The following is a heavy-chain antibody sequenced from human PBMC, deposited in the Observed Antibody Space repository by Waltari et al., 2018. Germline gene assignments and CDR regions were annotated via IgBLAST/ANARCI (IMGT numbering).Heavy chain of an antibody. CDR1: GGTFSSYA. CDR3: ARGDYAGFYYYYYGMDV. J-gene: IGHJ6*02. Sequence: QVQLVQSGAEVKKPGSSVKVSCKASGGTFSSYAISWVRQAPGQGLEWMGGIIPILGTANYAQKFQGRVTITTDESTSTAYMELSSLRSEDTAVYYCARGDYAGFYYYYYGMDVWGQGTTVTVSS. D-gene: IGHD4-17*01. V-gene: IGHV1-69*05. CDR2: IIPILGTA.